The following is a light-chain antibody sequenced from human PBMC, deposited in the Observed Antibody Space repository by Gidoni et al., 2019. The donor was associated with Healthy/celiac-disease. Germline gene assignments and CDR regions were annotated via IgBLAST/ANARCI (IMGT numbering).Light chain of an antibody. Sequence: EIVMTQPPATLSVSPGERATLSCRASQCVSSNLAWYQQQPGQAPRLLIYGASTRATGIPARFSGSGSGTEFTLTISSLQSEDFAVYYCQQYNDWPPCTFGQGTKLEIK. V-gene: IGKV3-15*01. CDR2: GAS. J-gene: IGKJ2*02. CDR3: QQYNDWPPCT. CDR1: QCVSSN.